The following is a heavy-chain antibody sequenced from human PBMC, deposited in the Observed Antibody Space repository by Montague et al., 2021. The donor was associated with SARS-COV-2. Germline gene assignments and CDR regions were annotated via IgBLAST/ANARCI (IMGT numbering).Heavy chain of an antibody. CDR2: IYHTGST. D-gene: IGHD3-10*01. V-gene: IGHV4-4*02. Sequence: SETLSLTCGVSGGSISGSNWWSWVRQPPGKGLEWIGEIYHTGSTNYNPSLKSRVTISVDKSKNQFSLKLTSVTAADTAVYYCVAAGYYSPDHWGQGTLVTVSS. CDR3: VAAGYYSPDH. J-gene: IGHJ4*02. CDR1: GGSISGSNW.